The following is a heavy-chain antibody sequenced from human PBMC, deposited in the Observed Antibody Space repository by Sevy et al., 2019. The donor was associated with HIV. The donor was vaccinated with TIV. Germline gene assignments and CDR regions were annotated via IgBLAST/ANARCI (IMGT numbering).Heavy chain of an antibody. D-gene: IGHD3-10*01. J-gene: IGHJ5*01. Sequence: GGSLRLSCAASGFTFSSYAMSWVRQAPGKGLEWVSTISGSGGYTYYTDFVKGRFTISRDNSRNTLFLQLNSLRAEDTAVYYGANGGQPSGWFDSWGQGTLVTVSS. CDR2: ISGSGGYT. CDR1: GFTFSSYA. CDR3: ANGGQPSGWFDS. V-gene: IGHV3-23*01.